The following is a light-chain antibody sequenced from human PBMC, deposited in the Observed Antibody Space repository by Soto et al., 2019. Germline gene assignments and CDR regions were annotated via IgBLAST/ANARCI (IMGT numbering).Light chain of an antibody. CDR3: QQGTSFPRT. V-gene: IGKV1-12*01. Sequence: DIQMTHSPYSVSASVGDRVTITCRASQGISNWLAWYQQKPGKAPKLLIYSASSLQNGVLSRFRGSGSGTEFPLTISSLQPEDFATYYCQQGTSFPRTFGQGTKVEI. CDR1: QGISNW. CDR2: SAS. J-gene: IGKJ1*01.